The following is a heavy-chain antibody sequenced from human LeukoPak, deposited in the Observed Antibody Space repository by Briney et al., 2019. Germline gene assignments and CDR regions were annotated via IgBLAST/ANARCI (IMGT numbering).Heavy chain of an antibody. CDR2: IYPGDSDT. Sequence: GESLKISCKGSGYSFTSYWIGWVRQMPGKGLEWMGIIYPGDSDTRYSPSFQGQVTISADKSISTAYLQWSSLKASDTAMYYCARYYYDSSGYPGLAPNFDYWGQGTLVTVSS. V-gene: IGHV5-51*01. CDR1: GYSFTSYW. CDR3: ARYYYDSSGYPGLAPNFDY. D-gene: IGHD3-22*01. J-gene: IGHJ4*02.